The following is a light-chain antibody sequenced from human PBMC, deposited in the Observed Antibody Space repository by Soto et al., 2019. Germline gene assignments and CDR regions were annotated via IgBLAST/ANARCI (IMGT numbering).Light chain of an antibody. CDR2: EVS. CDR1: SSDVGGYNF. CDR3: ISYTTTNTYV. V-gene: IGLV2-14*01. Sequence: QSVLTQTASVSGSPGQSITISCTGTSSDVGGYNFVSWDQQHPGKATKVVIYEVSNRPSGISSRFSGSKSGNTASLTISGLQAEDEADYYCISYTTTNTYVFGTGTKVTVL. J-gene: IGLJ1*01.